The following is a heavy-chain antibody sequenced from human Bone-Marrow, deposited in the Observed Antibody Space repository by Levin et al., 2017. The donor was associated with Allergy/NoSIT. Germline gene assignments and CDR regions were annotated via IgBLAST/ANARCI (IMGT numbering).Heavy chain of an antibody. CDR1: GITFSTYE. CDR2: ISSSSSRK. V-gene: IGHV3-48*03. J-gene: IGHJ4*02. Sequence: PGGSLRLSCVVSGITFSTYEMNWVRQAPGKGLEWVSYISSSSSRKYYADFVQGRFTISRDNAKNSLYLQMNSLRAEDTAVYYCARDANSGWYFDYWGQGILVTVPS. CDR3: ARDANSGWYFDY. D-gene: IGHD5-12*01.